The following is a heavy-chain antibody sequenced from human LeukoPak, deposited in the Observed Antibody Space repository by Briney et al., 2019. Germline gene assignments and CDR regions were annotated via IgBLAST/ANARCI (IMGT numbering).Heavy chain of an antibody. V-gene: IGHV3-7*01. CDR2: IKKDGGEK. D-gene: IGHD1-26*01. CDR3: ARRGINLGRSGSYYDY. CDR1: GFTFSSYW. J-gene: IGHJ4*02. Sequence: GGSLRLSCAASGFTFSSYWMSWVRQAPGKGLEWVANIKKDGGEKYYVDSVKGRFTISRDNAKNSLYLQMNSLRAEDTAVYYCARRGINLGRSGSYYDYWGQGTLVTVSS.